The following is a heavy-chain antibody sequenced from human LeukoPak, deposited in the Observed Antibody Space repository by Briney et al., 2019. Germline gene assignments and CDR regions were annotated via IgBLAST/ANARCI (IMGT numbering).Heavy chain of an antibody. CDR3: AXAPRIAAFNNWFDP. J-gene: IGHJ5*02. V-gene: IGHV1-69*13. CDR2: IIPIFGTA. Sequence: SVKVSCKASGGTFSSYAISWVRQAPGQGLEWMGGIIPIFGTANYAQKFQGRVTITADESTSTAYMELSSLRSEDTAVYYCAXAPRIAAFNNWFDPWGQGTLVTVSS. CDR1: GGTFSSYA. D-gene: IGHD6-6*01.